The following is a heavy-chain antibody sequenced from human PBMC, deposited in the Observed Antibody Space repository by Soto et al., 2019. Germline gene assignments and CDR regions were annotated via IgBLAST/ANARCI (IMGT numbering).Heavy chain of an antibody. CDR1: GGSLSGYY. CDR2: INHSGST. D-gene: IGHD6-6*01. Sequence: SETLSLTCAVYGGSLSGYYWSWIRQPPGKGLEWIGEINHSGSTNYNPSLKSRVTISVDTSKNQFSLKLSSVTAADTAVYCCARGAGSQLVRGNWFDPWGQGTLVTVSS. J-gene: IGHJ5*02. V-gene: IGHV4-34*01. CDR3: ARGAGSQLVRGNWFDP.